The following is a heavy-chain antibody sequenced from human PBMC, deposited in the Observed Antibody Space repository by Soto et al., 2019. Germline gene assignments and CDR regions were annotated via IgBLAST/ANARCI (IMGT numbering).Heavy chain of an antibody. D-gene: IGHD1-1*01. V-gene: IGHV3-15*01. CDR3: YTGVQHGY. CDR2: IKNKADGGTT. Sequence: EVQLVESGGGLVKPGGSLRLSCAASGFSLSKAWMNWVRQAPGKGLEWVGRIKNKADGGTTDYAAPVKGRFTISRDDSDNTLYLQMDSLTTEDTAVYYCYTGVQHGYWGLGTLVTVSS. J-gene: IGHJ4*02. CDR1: GFSLSKAW.